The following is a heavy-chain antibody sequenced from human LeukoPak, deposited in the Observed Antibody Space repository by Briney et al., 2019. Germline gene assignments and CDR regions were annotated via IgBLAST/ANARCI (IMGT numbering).Heavy chain of an antibody. CDR1: GFTFSSYG. V-gene: IGHV3-33*01. D-gene: IGHD3-10*01. CDR3: ARVPYPYYYGSGQALNAFDI. CDR2: IWYDGSNK. J-gene: IGHJ3*02. Sequence: PGGSLRLSCAASGFTFSSYGMHWVRQAPGKGLEWVAVIWYDGSNKYYAGSVKGRFTISRDNSKNTLYLQMNSLRAEDTAVYYCARVPYPYYYGSGQALNAFDIWGQGTMVTVSS.